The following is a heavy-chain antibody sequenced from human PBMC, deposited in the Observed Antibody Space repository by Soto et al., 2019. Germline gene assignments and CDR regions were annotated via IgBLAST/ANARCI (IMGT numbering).Heavy chain of an antibody. CDR1: GGYISGSY. V-gene: IGHV4-59*01. Sequence: SEAMSLTCSVSGGYISGSYWSWIRQSPGKGLEWLGYVYYTGSTNYSPSLRSRVSISVDTSKNEFSLRLSSVIAADTAVYFCARSVAVPGAHIDYWGQGTQVTVSS. D-gene: IGHD6-19*01. CDR2: VYYTGST. J-gene: IGHJ4*02. CDR3: ARSVAVPGAHIDY.